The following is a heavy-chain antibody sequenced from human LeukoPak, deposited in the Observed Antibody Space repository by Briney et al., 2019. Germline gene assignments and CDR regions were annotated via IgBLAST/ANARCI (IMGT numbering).Heavy chain of an antibody. V-gene: IGHV3-53*01. Sequence: GGSLRLSCAASGFTVSSNYMSWVRQAPGRGLEWVSVIYSGGSTYYADSVKGRFAISRDKSKNTLYLQMNSLRAEDTAVYYCARQGVTTSAFDIWGQGTMVTVSS. CDR3: ARQGVTTSAFDI. J-gene: IGHJ3*02. CDR2: IYSGGST. D-gene: IGHD4-17*01. CDR1: GFTVSSNY.